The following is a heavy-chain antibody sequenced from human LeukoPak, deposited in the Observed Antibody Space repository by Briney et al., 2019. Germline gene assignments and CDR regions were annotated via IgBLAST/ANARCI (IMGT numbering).Heavy chain of an antibody. CDR3: ARQSDRSGYSDMYFQH. CDR2: ISTYNGNT. Sequence: ASVKVSCKASGYTFTSYGISWVRQAPGQGLEWLAWISTYNGNTNYAQNVQGRVTMTTDTSTSTVYMELRGLRSEDTAVYYCARQSDRSGYSDMYFQHWGQGTLVSVSS. J-gene: IGHJ1*01. CDR1: GYTFTSYG. D-gene: IGHD3-22*01. V-gene: IGHV1-18*01.